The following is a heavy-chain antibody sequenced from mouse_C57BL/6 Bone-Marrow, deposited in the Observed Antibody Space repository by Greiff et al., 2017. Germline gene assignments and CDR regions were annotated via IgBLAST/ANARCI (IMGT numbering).Heavy chain of an antibody. CDR2: IYPRSGNT. V-gene: IGHV1-81*01. CDR3: ARCYWAMDY. Sequence: VKLMESGAELVRPGASVKLSCKASGYTFTSYGISWVKQRPGQGLAWIGEIYPRSGNTYYNEKFKGKATLTADKSSSTAYMELHILTSEDSAVYFCARCYWAMDYWGQGTSVTVSS. CDR1: GYTFTSYG. J-gene: IGHJ4*01. D-gene: IGHD1-1*01.